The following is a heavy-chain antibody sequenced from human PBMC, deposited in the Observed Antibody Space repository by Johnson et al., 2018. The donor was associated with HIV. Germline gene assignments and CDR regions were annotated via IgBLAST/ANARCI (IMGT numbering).Heavy chain of an antibody. J-gene: IGHJ3*02. CDR1: GFTFSSYA. CDR2: ISYDGSNK. V-gene: IGHV3-30-3*01. Sequence: QLVESGGGVVQPGRSLRLSCAASGFTFSSYAMHWVRQAPGKGLEWVAVISYDGSNKYCADSVKGRFTISRDNSKNTLYLQMNSLRAEDTAVYYCARVGRNSSGWYVDAFDIWGQGTMVTVSS. D-gene: IGHD6-19*01. CDR3: ARVGRNSSGWYVDAFDI.